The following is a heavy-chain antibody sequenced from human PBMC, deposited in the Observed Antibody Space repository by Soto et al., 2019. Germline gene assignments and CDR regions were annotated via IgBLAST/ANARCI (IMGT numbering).Heavy chain of an antibody. Sequence: GGSLRLSCAASGFTFSDYYMNWIRQAPGKGLEWVANIKQDGNEKYYVDSVKGRFTISRDNSKNTLYLQMNSLRAEDTAVYYCAKWNSGFDYWGQGTLVTVSS. CDR2: IKQDGNEK. CDR1: GFTFSDYY. J-gene: IGHJ4*02. CDR3: AKWNSGFDY. D-gene: IGHD1-7*01. V-gene: IGHV3-7*03.